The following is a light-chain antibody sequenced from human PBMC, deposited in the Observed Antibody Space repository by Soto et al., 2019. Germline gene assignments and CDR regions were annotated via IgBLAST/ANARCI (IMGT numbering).Light chain of an antibody. CDR1: SVHSSYA. V-gene: IGLV4-69*01. CDR2: LNSDGSH. Sequence: QLVLTQSPSASASLGASVKLTCTLSSVHSSYAIAWHQQQPEKGPRFLMKLNSDGSHSKGDGISDRFSGSSSGAERYLTISSLQSEDEADYYCQTWGADSVIFGGGTKPTVL. J-gene: IGLJ2*01. CDR3: QTWGADSVI.